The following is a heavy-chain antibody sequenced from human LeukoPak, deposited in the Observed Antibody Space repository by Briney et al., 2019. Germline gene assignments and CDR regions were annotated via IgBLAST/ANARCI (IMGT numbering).Heavy chain of an antibody. J-gene: IGHJ4*02. V-gene: IGHV4-31*03. CDR1: GGSISSGGYY. Sequence: SETLSLTCTVSGGSISSGGYYWSWIRQHPGKGLEWIGYIYYSGSTYYNPSLKSRVTISVDTSKNQFSLKLSSVTAADTAVYYCAREVYGDYGVGFDYWGQGTLVTVSS. CDR2: IYYSGST. D-gene: IGHD4-17*01. CDR3: AREVYGDYGVGFDY.